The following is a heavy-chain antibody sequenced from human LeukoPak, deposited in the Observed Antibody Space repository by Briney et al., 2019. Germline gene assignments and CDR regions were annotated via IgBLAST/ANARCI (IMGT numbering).Heavy chain of an antibody. V-gene: IGHV3-7*01. Sequence: GGPLTLPCAASGYSFSTSWMTWVRRAPGEGLEWVASIKEDGTKQYFVDSVKGRFTISRDNAKSSLYLQMNSLRVEDTAVYYCARDPPPPLDAFDIWGQGTMVTVSS. CDR1: GYSFSTSW. CDR3: ARDPPPPLDAFDI. J-gene: IGHJ3*02. CDR2: IKEDGTKQ.